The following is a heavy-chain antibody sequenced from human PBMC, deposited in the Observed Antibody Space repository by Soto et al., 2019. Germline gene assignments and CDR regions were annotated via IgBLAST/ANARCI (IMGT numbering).Heavy chain of an antibody. CDR3: ARDQLAVATLDY. J-gene: IGHJ4*02. Sequence: SVKVSCKXSGGTFSSYAISWVRQAPGQGLEWMGGIIPIFGTANYAQKFQGRVTITADESTSTAYMELSSLRSEDTAVYYCARDQLAVATLDYWGQGTLVTVSS. CDR2: IIPIFGTA. D-gene: IGHD6-19*01. V-gene: IGHV1-69*13. CDR1: GGTFSSYA.